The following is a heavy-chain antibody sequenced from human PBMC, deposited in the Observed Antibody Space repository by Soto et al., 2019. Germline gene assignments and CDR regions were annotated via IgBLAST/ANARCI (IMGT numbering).Heavy chain of an antibody. CDR1: GVSISSSNW. CDR3: ARCLHCPNGGRFDP. V-gene: IGHV4-4*02. J-gene: IGHJ5*02. Sequence: TSETLSLTCAVSGVSISSSNWWTWVRQAPGKGLEWIGEMWPSGGTTYNPSLQNRVTISVDNSKNHLSLTLTSVTAADTAIYYCARCLHCPNGGRFDPWGQGALVTVSS. D-gene: IGHD2-8*01. CDR2: MWPSGGT.